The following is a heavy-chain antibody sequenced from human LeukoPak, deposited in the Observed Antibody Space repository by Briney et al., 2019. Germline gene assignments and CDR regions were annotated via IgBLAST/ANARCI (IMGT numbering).Heavy chain of an antibody. D-gene: IGHD2-2*01. Sequence: ASVKVSCKASGYTFTSYYMHWVRQAPGQGLEWMGWINPNSGGTNYAQKFQGRVTMARDTSISTAYMELSRLRSDDTAVYYCARGRRYCSSTSCYIDYWGQGTLVTVSS. CDR2: INPNSGGT. CDR3: ARGRRYCSSTSCYIDY. J-gene: IGHJ4*02. V-gene: IGHV1-2*02. CDR1: GYTFTSYY.